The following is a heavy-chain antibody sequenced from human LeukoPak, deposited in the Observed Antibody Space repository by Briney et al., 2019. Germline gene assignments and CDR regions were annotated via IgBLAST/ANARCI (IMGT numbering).Heavy chain of an antibody. V-gene: IGHV3-7*01. J-gene: IGHJ3*02. CDR2: IKQDGSEK. D-gene: IGHD3-22*01. CDR3: ARPRLETYDSSGYPNAFDI. Sequence: GGSLRLSCAASGFTFSSYWMSWVRQAPGKGLEWVANIKQDGSEKYYVDSVKGRFTISRDNAKNSLYLQMHSLRAEDTAVYYCARPRLETYDSSGYPNAFDIWGQGTMVTVSS. CDR1: GFTFSSYW.